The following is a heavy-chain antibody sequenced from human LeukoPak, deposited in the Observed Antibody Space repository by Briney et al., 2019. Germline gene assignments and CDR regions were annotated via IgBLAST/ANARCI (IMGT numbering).Heavy chain of an antibody. D-gene: IGHD3-22*01. Sequence: SETLSLTCTVSGGSISSGSYYWSWIRQLAGKGLEWIGRIYTSGSTNYNPSLKSRVTISVDTSKNQFSLKLSSVTAADTAVYYCARQMGENYYDSSGYAFDYWGQGTLVTVSS. CDR3: ARQMGENYYDSSGYAFDY. V-gene: IGHV4-61*02. CDR2: IYTSGST. J-gene: IGHJ4*02. CDR1: GGSISSGSYY.